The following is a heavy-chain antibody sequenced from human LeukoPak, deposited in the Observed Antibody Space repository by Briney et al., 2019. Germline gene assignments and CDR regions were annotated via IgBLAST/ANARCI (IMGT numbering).Heavy chain of an antibody. D-gene: IGHD3-10*01. CDR3: TSSFGQLSFFDY. V-gene: IGHV3-49*04. Sequence: SGGSLRLSCSTSGFTFGGYSMSWVRQAPGKGLEWVGFIRGKAYGATTEYAASVKGRFTISRDDSKSIAYLQMNSLKTEDTAVYYCTSSFGQLSFFDYWGQGTLVTVSS. CDR2: IRGKAYGATT. J-gene: IGHJ4*02. CDR1: GFTFGGYS.